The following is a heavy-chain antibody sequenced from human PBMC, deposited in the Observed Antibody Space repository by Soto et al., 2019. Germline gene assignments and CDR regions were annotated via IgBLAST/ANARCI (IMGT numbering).Heavy chain of an antibody. CDR2: IFHSGGT. CDR3: TRGLDY. J-gene: IGHJ4*02. V-gene: IGHV4-34*01. CDR1: GGSFSGYY. Sequence: SETLSLTCAVYGGSFSGYYWSWVRQPPGKGLEWIGEIFHSGGTNYNPSLKSRVTISVDKSKNQFSLKLSSVTAADTTVYYCTRGLDYWGQGTLVTVSS.